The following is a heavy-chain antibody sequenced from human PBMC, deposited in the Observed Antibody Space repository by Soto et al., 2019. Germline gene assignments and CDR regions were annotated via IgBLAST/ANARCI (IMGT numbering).Heavy chain of an antibody. V-gene: IGHV3-48*01. Sequence: EVQLVESGGGLAQPGGSLRLSCAASGFTFSSYSMNWVRQAPGKGLEWVSYISSSSSTIYYADSVKGRFTISRDNAKNSLYLQMNSLRAEDTAVYYCARHPERIAQIGWFDPWGQGTLVTVSS. CDR1: GFTFSSYS. J-gene: IGHJ5*02. D-gene: IGHD6-13*01. CDR3: ARHPERIAQIGWFDP. CDR2: ISSSSSTI.